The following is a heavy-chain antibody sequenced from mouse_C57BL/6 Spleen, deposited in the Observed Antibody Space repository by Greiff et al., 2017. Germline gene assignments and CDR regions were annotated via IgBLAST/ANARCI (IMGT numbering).Heavy chain of an antibody. CDR1: GFNIKDDY. CDR3: TLDDYSLDFDV. CDR2: IDPENGDT. J-gene: IGHJ1*03. V-gene: IGHV14-4*01. D-gene: IGHD2-4*01. Sequence: VQLQQSGAELVRPGASVKLSCTASGFNIKDDYMHWVKQRPEQGLEWIGWIDPENGDTEYATKFQGKATITADTSSTTAYLQLSSLTSEDTAVYYCTLDDYSLDFDVWGTGTTVTVSS.